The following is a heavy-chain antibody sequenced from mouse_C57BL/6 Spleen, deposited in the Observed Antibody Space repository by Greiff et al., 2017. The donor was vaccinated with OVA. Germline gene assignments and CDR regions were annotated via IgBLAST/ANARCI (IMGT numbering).Heavy chain of an antibody. CDR3: ARDRSYGSSYGDYYARDY. Sequence: EVKLVESGPGLVKPSQTVFLTCTVTGISITTGHYRWSWIRPFPGNKLEWIGYIYYSGTITYNPSLTSRTTITRDTPKNQFFLEMNSLTAEDTATYYCARDRSYGSSYGDYYARDYWGQGTSVTVSS. CDR1: GISITTGHYR. J-gene: IGHJ4*01. D-gene: IGHD1-1*01. V-gene: IGHV3-5*01. CDR2: IYYSGTI.